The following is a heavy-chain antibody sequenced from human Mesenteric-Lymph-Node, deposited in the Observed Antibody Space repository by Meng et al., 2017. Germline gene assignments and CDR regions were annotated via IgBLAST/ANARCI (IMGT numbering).Heavy chain of an antibody. CDR2: ISTSGST. V-gene: IGHV4-61*02. Sequence: SETLSLTCTVFGGSLSSGPYSWNWIRQPAGKGPEWIGRISTSGSTNYNPSLKSRVTISADPSKKEFSLKLSSVTAADTAVYYCARMSGYNTSRRFDPWGQGTLVTVSS. D-gene: IGHD1-14*01. CDR3: ARMSGYNTSRRFDP. J-gene: IGHJ5*02. CDR1: GGSLSSGPYS.